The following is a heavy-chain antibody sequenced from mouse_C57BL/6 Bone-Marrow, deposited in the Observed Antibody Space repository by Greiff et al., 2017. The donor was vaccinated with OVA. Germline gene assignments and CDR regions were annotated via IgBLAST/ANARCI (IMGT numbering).Heavy chain of an antibody. CDR2: IYPGGGYT. D-gene: IGHD2-4*01. Sequence: QVQLQQSGAELVRPGTSVKMSCKASGYTFTNYWKGWAKQRPGHGLEWVGDIYPGGGYTNYNEKFKGKATLTADKSSSTAYMQFSSLTSEDSAIYYCARRDYDWFAYWGQGTLVTVSA. CDR1: GYTFTNYW. CDR3: ARRDYDWFAY. V-gene: IGHV1-63*01. J-gene: IGHJ3*01.